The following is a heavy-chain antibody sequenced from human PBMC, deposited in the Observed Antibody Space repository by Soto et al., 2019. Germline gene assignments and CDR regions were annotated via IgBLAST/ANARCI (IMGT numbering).Heavy chain of an antibody. J-gene: IGHJ3*02. CDR1: GFTFSRYG. Sequence: QVQLVESGGGVVQPGRSLRLSCAASGFTFSRYGMHWVRQAPGKGLEWVALMSYDGSNKYYADSVKGRFTISRDNSKNTLYLQMNSLRGEDTAVYYCAKDGPNDDAFDIWGLGTMVTVSS. D-gene: IGHD1-1*01. CDR3: AKDGPNDDAFDI. CDR2: MSYDGSNK. V-gene: IGHV3-30*18.